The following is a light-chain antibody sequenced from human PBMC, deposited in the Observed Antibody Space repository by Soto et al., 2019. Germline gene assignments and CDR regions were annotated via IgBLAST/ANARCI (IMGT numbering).Light chain of an antibody. CDR1: QDFSNY. CDR2: DAS. CDR3: QQLSNWPLT. V-gene: IGKV3-11*01. J-gene: IGKJ5*01. Sequence: EIVLTQSPATLSLSPGERATLSCRASQDFSNYLAWYQQKPGQAPRLLIYDASKRAAGIPARFSGSGSGTDFTLTISSLEPEDFAVYYCQQLSNWPLTFGQGTRLEIK.